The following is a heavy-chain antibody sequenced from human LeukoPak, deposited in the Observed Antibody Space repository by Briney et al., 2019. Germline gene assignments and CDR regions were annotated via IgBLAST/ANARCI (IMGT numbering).Heavy chain of an antibody. D-gene: IGHD3-10*01. CDR1: GGTFSSYA. Sequence: SVKVSCKASGGTFSSYAISWVRQAPGQGREWMGGIIPIFGTANYAQKFQGRVTITADESTSTAYMELSSLRSEDTAVYYCARVGYYGSGSYLAWGQGTLVTVSS. V-gene: IGHV1-69*13. CDR3: ARVGYYGSGSYLA. J-gene: IGHJ5*02. CDR2: IIPIFGTA.